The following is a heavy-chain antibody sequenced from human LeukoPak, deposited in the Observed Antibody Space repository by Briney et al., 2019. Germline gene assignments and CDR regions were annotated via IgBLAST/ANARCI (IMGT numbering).Heavy chain of an antibody. D-gene: IGHD6-19*01. V-gene: IGHV4-59*01. CDR3: ARTRIAVAGLWFDP. CDR1: GGSISSYY. CDR2: IYYRGST. J-gene: IGHJ5*02. Sequence: SETLSLTCTVSGGSISSYYWSWIRQPPGKGLEWIGYIYYRGSTNYNPSLKSRVTISVDTSKNQFSLKLSSVTAADTAVYYCARTRIAVAGLWFDPWGQGTLVTVSS.